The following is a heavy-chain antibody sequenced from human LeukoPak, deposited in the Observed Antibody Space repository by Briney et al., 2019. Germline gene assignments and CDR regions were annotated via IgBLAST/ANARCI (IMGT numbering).Heavy chain of an antibody. CDR1: GGTFRNYA. CDR2: IIPLFGRA. CDR3: ASPKEDSDYYFDY. J-gene: IGHJ4*02. D-gene: IGHD4-11*01. Sequence: ASVRVSCNASGGTFRNYAISWVRQAPGQGLEWMGGIIPLFGRAEYAQRFQGRVTITADESTTTAYLELTILRSEDTAVYYCASPKEDSDYYFDYWGQGTLVTVSS. V-gene: IGHV1-69*13.